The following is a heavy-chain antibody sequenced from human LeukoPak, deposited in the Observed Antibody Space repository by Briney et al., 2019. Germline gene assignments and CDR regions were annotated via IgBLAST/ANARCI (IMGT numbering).Heavy chain of an antibody. V-gene: IGHV3-30-3*01. D-gene: IGHD3-9*01. CDR2: ISYDGSNK. J-gene: IGHJ3*02. Sequence: GGSLRLSCAASGFTFSDYYMSWIRQAPGKGLEWVAVISYDGSNKYYADSVKGRFTISRDNSKNTLYLQMNSLRAEDTAVYYCARDGIRYFDWSDAFDIWGQGTMVTVSS. CDR3: ARDGIRYFDWSDAFDI. CDR1: GFTFSDYY.